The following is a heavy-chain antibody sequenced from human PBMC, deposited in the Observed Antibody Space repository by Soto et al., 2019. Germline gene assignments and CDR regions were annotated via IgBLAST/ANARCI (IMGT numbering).Heavy chain of an antibody. CDR2: INSDGSST. J-gene: IGHJ4*02. D-gene: IGHD6-19*01. CDR1: GFTFSSYW. V-gene: IGHV3-74*01. Sequence: EVQLMESGGGLVQPGGSLRLSCAASGFTFSSYWMHWVRQAPGKGLVWVSRINSDGSSTTYADSVKGRFTISRDNAKNTLYLQMNSLRAEDTAIYYCVRGEGGWETYWGQGTLVTVSS. CDR3: VRGEGGWETY.